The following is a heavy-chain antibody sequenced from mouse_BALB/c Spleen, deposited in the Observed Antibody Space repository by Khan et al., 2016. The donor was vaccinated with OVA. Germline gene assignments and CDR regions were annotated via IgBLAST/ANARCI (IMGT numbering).Heavy chain of an antibody. J-gene: IGHJ2*01. CDR1: GYIFTSYW. Sequence: QVQLKQSGAELVRPGASVNLSCKTSGYIFTSYWIHWVKQRPGQGLEWIGRIYPGNDNTSYNAKFKDKATLTSDTSSSTAYMQLSSLTSEDSAVYFCARDEDWYYFDYWGQGTTVTVSS. CDR3: ARDEDWYYFDY. V-gene: IGHV1S132*01. CDR2: IYPGNDNT.